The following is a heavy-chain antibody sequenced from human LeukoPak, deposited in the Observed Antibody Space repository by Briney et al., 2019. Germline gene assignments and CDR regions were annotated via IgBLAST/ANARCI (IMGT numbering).Heavy chain of an antibody. V-gene: IGHV3-23*01. J-gene: IGHJ4*02. D-gene: IGHD6-19*01. Sequence: GGSLRLSCAASGFTFSSYAMSWVRQAPGKGLEWVSAISGSGGSTYYADSVKGRFAISRDNSKNTLYLQMNSLRAEDTAVYYCAKATEQWLAYYFDYWGQGTLVTVSS. CDR1: GFTFSSYA. CDR3: AKATEQWLAYYFDY. CDR2: ISGSGGST.